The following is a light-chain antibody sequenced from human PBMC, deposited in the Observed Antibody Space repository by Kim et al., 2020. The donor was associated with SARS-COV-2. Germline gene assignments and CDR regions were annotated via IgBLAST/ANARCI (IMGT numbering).Light chain of an antibody. J-gene: IGLJ2*01. CDR3: AAWDDSLSVL. V-gene: IGLV1-47*01. CDR2: RNN. CDR1: SSNIGSNY. Sequence: PGQSVTISCSGSSSNIGSNYVYWYQQLPGTAPKLLIYRNNQRPSGVPDRFSGSKSGTSASLAISGLRSEDEADYYCAAWDDSLSVLFGGGTQLTVL.